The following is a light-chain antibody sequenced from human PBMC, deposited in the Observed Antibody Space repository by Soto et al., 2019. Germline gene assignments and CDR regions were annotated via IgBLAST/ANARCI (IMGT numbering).Light chain of an antibody. J-gene: IGLJ2*01. CDR3: CSSAGGATVV. V-gene: IGLV2-23*02. CDR1: SSDVGAYNL. Sequence: QSALTQPASVSGAPGQSITISCTGTSSDVGAYNLVSWYQQHPGKAPKLLIYEVNKRPSGASDRFSGSRSGSTASLTISGLQAEDEADCHCCSSAGGATVVFGGGTKLTVL. CDR2: EVN.